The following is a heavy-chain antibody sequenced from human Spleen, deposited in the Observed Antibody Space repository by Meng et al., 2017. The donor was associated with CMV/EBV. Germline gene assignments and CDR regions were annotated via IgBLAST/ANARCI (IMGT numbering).Heavy chain of an antibody. D-gene: IGHD1-7*01. J-gene: IGHJ4*02. CDR1: GESFSGYY. V-gene: IGHV4-34*01. Sequence: SETLSLTCAVYGESFSGYYWSWIRQPPGKGLEWIGEINHSGGTNYNPSLKSRVTISVDTSKNQFSLKLRSVTAADTAVYYCARDSLGTTPDYWGQGTLVTVSS. CDR3: ARDSLGTTPDY. CDR2: INHSGGT.